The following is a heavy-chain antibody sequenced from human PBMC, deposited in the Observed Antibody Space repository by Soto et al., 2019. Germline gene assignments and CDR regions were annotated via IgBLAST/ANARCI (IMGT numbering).Heavy chain of an antibody. CDR3: ARDPIWTYTWHYARLIYLEP. V-gene: IGHV1-3*04. Sequence: ASVKGSRKVSGYTFTHNAIHWLRQAPGQTHAWMGWIHTAKGNTKYSQQFEARVTLTRDTAASTAYMELNCLRSDDTAVYYCARDPIWTYTWHYARLIYLEPWGQGTLVTVSS. CDR2: IHTAKGNT. D-gene: IGHD3-16*01. CDR1: GYTFTHNA. J-gene: IGHJ5*02.